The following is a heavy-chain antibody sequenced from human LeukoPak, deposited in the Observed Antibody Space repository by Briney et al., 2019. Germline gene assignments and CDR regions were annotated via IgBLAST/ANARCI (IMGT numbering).Heavy chain of an antibody. V-gene: IGHV3-66*01. Sequence: GESLRLSCAASGFTVSSNYMSWVRQAPGKGLEWVSVIYSGGSTYYADSVKGRFTISRDNSKNTLYLQMNSLRAEVTAVYYCARERNVDTAMATFDYWGQGTLVTVSS. D-gene: IGHD5-18*01. J-gene: IGHJ4*02. CDR1: GFTVSSNY. CDR3: ARERNVDTAMATFDY. CDR2: IYSGGST.